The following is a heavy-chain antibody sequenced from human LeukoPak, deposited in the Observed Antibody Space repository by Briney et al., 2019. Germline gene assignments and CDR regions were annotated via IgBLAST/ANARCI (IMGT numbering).Heavy chain of an antibody. J-gene: IGHJ6*02. Sequence: GGSLRLSCAASGFTLSDYAMRCVRQAPGKGLECVSGISGSGGITNYAASVKGRFTISRDNSKNTLYLQMNSLRAEDTAMYYCARDYCSSISCMDAWGQGTTVTVSS. V-gene: IGHV3-23*01. CDR3: ARDYCSSISCMDA. CDR2: ISGSGGIT. CDR1: GFTLSDYA. D-gene: IGHD2-2*01.